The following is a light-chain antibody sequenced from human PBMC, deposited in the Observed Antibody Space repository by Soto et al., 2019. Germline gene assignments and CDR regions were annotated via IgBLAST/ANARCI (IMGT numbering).Light chain of an antibody. J-gene: IGKJ2*01. Sequence: EIVMTQSPATLSVSPGERATLSCRASQSVSSNLAWYQQKPGQDPRLLIYGASTRATDIPARCSGSGSGTEFSLTISSLQSEDFAVYYCLLYNDWPPYTFGQGTKLEIK. V-gene: IGKV3-15*01. CDR2: GAS. CDR1: QSVSSN. CDR3: LLYNDWPPYT.